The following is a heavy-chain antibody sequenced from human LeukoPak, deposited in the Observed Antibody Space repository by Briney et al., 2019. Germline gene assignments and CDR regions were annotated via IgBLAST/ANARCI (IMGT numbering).Heavy chain of an antibody. V-gene: IGHV4-4*02. Sequence: PSETLSLACAVSGGSISSSNWWSWVRPPPGKGLEWIGEIYHSGSTNYNPSLKSRVTISVDKSKNQFSLKLSSVTAADTAVYYCARADPIYDFWSGYWGFGYYYGMDVWGQGTTVTVSS. CDR3: ARADPIYDFWSGYWGFGYYYGMDV. J-gene: IGHJ6*02. CDR2: IYHSGST. D-gene: IGHD3-3*01. CDR1: GGSISSSNW.